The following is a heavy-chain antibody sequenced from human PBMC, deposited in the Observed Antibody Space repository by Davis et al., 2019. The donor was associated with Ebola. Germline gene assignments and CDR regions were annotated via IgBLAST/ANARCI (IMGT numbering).Heavy chain of an antibody. CDR2: INPNSGGT. D-gene: IGHD3-10*01. CDR1: GYTFTSYA. CDR3: ARLGYYGSGGYGMDV. V-gene: IGHV1-2*06. J-gene: IGHJ6*04. Sequence: AASVKVSCKASGYTFTSYAMNWVRQAPGQGLEWMGRINPNSGGTNYAQKFQGRVTMTRDTSISTAYMELSRLRSDDTAVYYCARLGYYGSGGYGMDVWGKGTTVTVSS.